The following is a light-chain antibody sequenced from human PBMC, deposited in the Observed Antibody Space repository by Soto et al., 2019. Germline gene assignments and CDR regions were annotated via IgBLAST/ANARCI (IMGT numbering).Light chain of an antibody. V-gene: IGKV3-20*01. CDR3: QQYGTSPWT. CDR1: QSISSNY. Sequence: EIVSTQSPGTLSLSPGERATLSCRASQSISSNYLAWYQQKPGQAPRLLIYGAFSRAVGIPDNFSGSGSGTDFTLTIYRLEPEDFAVYYCQQYGTSPWTFGQGTKVEIK. CDR2: GAF. J-gene: IGKJ1*01.